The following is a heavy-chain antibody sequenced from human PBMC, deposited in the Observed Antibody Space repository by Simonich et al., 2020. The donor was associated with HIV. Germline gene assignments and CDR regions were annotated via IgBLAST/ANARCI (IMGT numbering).Heavy chain of an antibody. V-gene: IGHV4-34*01. Sequence: QVQLQQWGAGLLKPSETLSLTCAVYGGSFSGYYWSWIRQPPGKGLEWSGEINHSGSNNYNPSLKSRVTISVDTSKNQFSLKLSSVTAADTAVYYCARLTAGGLGEYFQHWGQGTLVTVSS. CDR3: ARLTAGGLGEYFQH. J-gene: IGHJ1*01. D-gene: IGHD6-13*01. CDR1: GGSFSGYY. CDR2: INHSGSN.